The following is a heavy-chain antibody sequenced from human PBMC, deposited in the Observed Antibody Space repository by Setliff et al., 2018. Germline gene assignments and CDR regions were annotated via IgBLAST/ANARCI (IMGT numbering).Heavy chain of an antibody. D-gene: IGHD6-19*01. V-gene: IGHV4-59*01. Sequence: KPSETLSLTCTVSGGSISSYYWNWIRQPPGKGLEWIGYIHYSGSPNYHPSLKSRVSTSVDTSQNQISLKLSSVTAADTAVYYCARDVVSGWYRRNNYFGMDVWGQGTTVTVS. CDR1: GGSISSYY. J-gene: IGHJ6*02. CDR3: ARDVVSGWYRRNNYFGMDV. CDR2: IHYSGSP.